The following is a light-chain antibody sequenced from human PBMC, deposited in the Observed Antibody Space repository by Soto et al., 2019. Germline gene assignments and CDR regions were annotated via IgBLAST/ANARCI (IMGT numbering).Light chain of an antibody. CDR2: DAS. CDR3: QQYETFSGT. Sequence: DIQVTQSASALYGSVGDRVTITCRASQTISSWLAWYQQKPGEAPKLLIYDASALPRGVPSRFSGSGSGTKFTLTIASLQPDDFATYYCQQYETFSGTFGPGTKVDIK. CDR1: QTISSW. V-gene: IGKV1-5*01. J-gene: IGKJ1*01.